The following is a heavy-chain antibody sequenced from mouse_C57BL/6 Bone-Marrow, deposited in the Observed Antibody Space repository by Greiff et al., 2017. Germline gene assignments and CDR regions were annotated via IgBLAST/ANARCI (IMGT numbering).Heavy chain of an antibody. CDR3: ARSFTTSYYFDY. Sequence: VKLMESGPELVKPGASVKISCKASGYTFTDYYINWVKQRPGQGLEWIGWIFPGSGSTYYNEKFKGKATLTVDKSSSTAYMLLSSLTSEDSAVYFCARSFTTSYYFDYWGQGTTLTVSS. D-gene: IGHD1-1*01. CDR1: GYTFTDYY. CDR2: IFPGSGST. J-gene: IGHJ2*01. V-gene: IGHV1-75*01.